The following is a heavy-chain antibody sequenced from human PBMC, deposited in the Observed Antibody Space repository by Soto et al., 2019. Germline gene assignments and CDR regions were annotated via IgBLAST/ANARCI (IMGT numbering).Heavy chain of an antibody. D-gene: IGHD2-2*01. CDR3: ARRGDCSSTSCYLFPRPEDYYYYGMDV. J-gene: IGHJ6*02. Sequence: QVPLVQSGAEVKKPGSSVKVSCKASGGTFSSYAISWVRQAPGQGLEWMGGIIPIFGTANYAQKFQGRVTITADESTSTAYMELSSLRSEDTAVYYCARRGDCSSTSCYLFPRPEDYYYYGMDVWGQGTTVTVSS. CDR1: GGTFSSYA. V-gene: IGHV1-69*01. CDR2: IIPIFGTA.